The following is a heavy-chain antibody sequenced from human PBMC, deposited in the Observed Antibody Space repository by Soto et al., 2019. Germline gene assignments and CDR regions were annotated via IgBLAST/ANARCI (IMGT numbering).Heavy chain of an antibody. CDR1: GYTFTSYA. D-gene: IGHD6-19*01. CDR2: INAGNGNT. J-gene: IGHJ6*02. Sequence: GASVKVSCKASGYTFTSYAMHWVRQAPGQRLEWMGWINAGNGNTKYSQKFQGRFTISRDNAKNSLYLQMNSLRAEDTAVYYCARDISSGWNYYYYGMDVWGQGTTVTVSS. CDR3: ARDISSGWNYYYYGMDV. V-gene: IGHV1-3*01.